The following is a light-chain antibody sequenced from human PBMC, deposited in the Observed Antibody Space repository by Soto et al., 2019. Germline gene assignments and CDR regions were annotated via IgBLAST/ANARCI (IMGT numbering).Light chain of an antibody. J-gene: IGLJ1*01. Sequence: QSVLTQPASACGTPGQRVTISCSGSSSNIGSNTVNWYQQLPGTAPKLLIYSNNQRPSGVPDRFSGSKSGTSASLAISGLQSEDAADYYCAAWDDSLNGYVFGTGTTVTVL. CDR1: SSNIGSNT. CDR3: AAWDDSLNGYV. V-gene: IGLV1-44*01. CDR2: SNN.